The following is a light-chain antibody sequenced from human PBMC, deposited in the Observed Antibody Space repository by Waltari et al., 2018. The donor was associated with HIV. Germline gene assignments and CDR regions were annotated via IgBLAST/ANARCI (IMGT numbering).Light chain of an antibody. V-gene: IGLV2-8*01. Sequence: QSALTQPTSASGSPGQSVPISCSGTCSAVCGYDYVSWYQQHPGTAPTLMIYEVSKRPSGVPDRFSGSKSGNTASLTVSGLQAEDEADYYCSSHAGSNNYVFGTGTKVTVL. CDR1: CSAVCGYDY. CDR2: EVS. J-gene: IGLJ1*01. CDR3: SSHAGSNNYV.